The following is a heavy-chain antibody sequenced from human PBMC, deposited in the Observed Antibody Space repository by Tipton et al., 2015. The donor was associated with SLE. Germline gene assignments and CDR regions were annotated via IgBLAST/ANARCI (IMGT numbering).Heavy chain of an antibody. CDR1: GGSFSGYY. CDR3: ARGYCTGGGCQLMYFDL. D-gene: IGHD2-8*02. J-gene: IGHJ2*01. Sequence: LRLSCAVYGGSFSGYYRSWIRQPPGKGLEWIGYIYYSGITNYNPSLKSRVTISVDTSNNQFSLKLTSVTAADTAVYYCARGYCTGGGCQLMYFDLWGRGTLVTVSS. CDR2: IYYSGIT. V-gene: IGHV4-59*01.